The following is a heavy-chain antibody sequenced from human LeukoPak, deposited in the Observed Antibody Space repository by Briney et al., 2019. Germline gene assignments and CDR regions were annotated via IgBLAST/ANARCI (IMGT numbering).Heavy chain of an antibody. Sequence: SETLSLTCTVSGGSISSYYWSWIRQPPEKGLEWIGYIYYSGSTNYNPSLKSRVTISVDTSKNQFSPKLSSVTAADTAVYYCARGGPRRNWFDPWGQGTLVTVSS. CDR1: GGSISSYY. CDR2: IYYSGST. V-gene: IGHV4-59*01. CDR3: ARGGPRRNWFDP. J-gene: IGHJ5*02.